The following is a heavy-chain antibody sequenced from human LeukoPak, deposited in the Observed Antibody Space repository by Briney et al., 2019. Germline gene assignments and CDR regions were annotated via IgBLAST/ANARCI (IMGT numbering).Heavy chain of an antibody. CDR3: ARARYGDYDY. V-gene: IGHV4-34*01. CDR2: INHSGST. J-gene: IGHJ4*02. D-gene: IGHD4-17*01. Sequence: SETLSLTCAVYGGSFSGYYWSWIRQPPGKGLEWIGEINHSGSTIYNPSLKSRVTISVDTSKNQFSLKLSSVTAADTAVYYCARARYGDYDYWGQGTLVTVSS. CDR1: GGSFSGYY.